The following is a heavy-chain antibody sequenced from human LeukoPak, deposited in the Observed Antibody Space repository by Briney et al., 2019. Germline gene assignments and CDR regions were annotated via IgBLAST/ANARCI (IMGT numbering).Heavy chain of an antibody. D-gene: IGHD1-26*01. CDR3: ATSTDKGWFDP. CDR1: GGSISSNKW. V-gene: IGHV4-4*02. Sequence: SGTLSLTCAVSGGSISSNKWWNWVRQPPGKGLEWIGEVYHSGSTNYNPSLKSRLTISVDKSKNQFSLNLSFMTAADTAVYYCATSTDKGWFDPWGQGTLVTVSS. CDR2: VYHSGST. J-gene: IGHJ5*02.